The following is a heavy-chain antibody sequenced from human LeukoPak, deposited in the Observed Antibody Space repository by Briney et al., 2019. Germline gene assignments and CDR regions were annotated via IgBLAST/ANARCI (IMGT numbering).Heavy chain of an antibody. CDR2: INHGGGP. J-gene: IGHJ6*04. CDR3: ARGHEIAVAGSTADSYCYGMDV. D-gene: IGHD6-19*01. CDR1: GGSFSGYY. V-gene: IGHV4-34*01. Sequence: SETLSLTCAVYGGSFSGYYWSCIRQPPGKGMEWIGEINHGGGPTYNPSLKSRVTISVDTSKNQFSLKLSSVTAADTAVYYCARGHEIAVAGSTADSYCYGMDVWGKGTTVTVSS.